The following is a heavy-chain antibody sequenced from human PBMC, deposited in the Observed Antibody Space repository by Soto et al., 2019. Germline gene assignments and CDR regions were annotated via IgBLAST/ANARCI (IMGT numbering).Heavy chain of an antibody. Sequence: PGGSLRLSCAASGFTFSSYWMSWVRQVPGKGLEWVANIKVDGSEKYCVDSVKGRFTISRDNAKNSLYLQMHSLRAEDTAVYYCARGAWYFVYWGQGALVTVSS. CDR2: IKVDGSEK. V-gene: IGHV3-7*01. CDR1: GFTFSSYW. J-gene: IGHJ4*02. CDR3: ARGAWYFVY.